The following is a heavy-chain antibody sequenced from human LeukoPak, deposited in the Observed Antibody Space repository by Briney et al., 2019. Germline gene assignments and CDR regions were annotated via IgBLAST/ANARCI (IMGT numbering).Heavy chain of an antibody. CDR3: VRGDYGDYTLFDY. V-gene: IGHV3-23*01. CDR1: GFTFSSYA. CDR2: ISGSSAST. J-gene: IGHJ4*02. Sequence: PGGSLRLSCAASGFTFSSYAMGWVRQAPGKGLEWVSGISGSSASTYYADSVKGRFTISRDNSKNTLYLQMNSLRAEDTAVYYCVRGDYGDYTLFDYWGQGTLVTVSS. D-gene: IGHD4-17*01.